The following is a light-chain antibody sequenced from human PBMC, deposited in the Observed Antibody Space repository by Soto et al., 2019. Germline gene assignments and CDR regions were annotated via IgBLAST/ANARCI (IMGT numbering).Light chain of an antibody. CDR3: QHYGSSPR. J-gene: IGKJ1*01. Sequence: EILLTQSPCTLALSPGERATLSCRASQSVSTGYLAWYQQKPGQAPSLLIYGASSRATGIPNRLSGSGSGTDFTLTISRLEPEDFAVYYCQHYGSSPRFGQGTKVDIK. CDR2: GAS. CDR1: QSVSTGY. V-gene: IGKV3-20*01.